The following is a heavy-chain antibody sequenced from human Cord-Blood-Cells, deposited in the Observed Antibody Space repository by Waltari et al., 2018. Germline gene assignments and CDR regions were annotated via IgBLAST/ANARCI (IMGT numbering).Heavy chain of an antibody. D-gene: IGHD1-26*01. J-gene: IGHJ3*02. CDR3: ARHGRIIVGATCFAFDI. V-gene: IGHV4-34*01. Sequence: QVQLQQWGAGLLKPSETLSLTCAVYGGSFSGYYWSSIRQPPGKGLEWIGEINHSGSTNYNPSLKSRVTISVDTSKNQFSLKLSSVTAADTAVYYCARHGRIIVGATCFAFDIWGQGTMVTVSS. CDR2: INHSGST. CDR1: GGSFSGYY.